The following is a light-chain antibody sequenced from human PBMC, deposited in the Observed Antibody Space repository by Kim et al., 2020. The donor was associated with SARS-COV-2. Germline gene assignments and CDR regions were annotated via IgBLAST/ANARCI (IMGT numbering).Light chain of an antibody. J-gene: IGLJ3*02. CDR1: SGSIASNY. V-gene: IGLV6-57*01. Sequence: NFMLTQPHSVSESPGKTVTISCTRSSGSIASNYVQWYQQRPGSSPTTVIYEDNQRPSGVPDRFSGSIDSSSNSASLTISGLKTEDEADHYCQSYDSSLWVFGGGTQLTVL. CDR2: EDN. CDR3: QSYDSSLWV.